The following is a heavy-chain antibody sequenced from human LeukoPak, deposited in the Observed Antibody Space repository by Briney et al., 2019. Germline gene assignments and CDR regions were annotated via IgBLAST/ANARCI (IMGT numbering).Heavy chain of an antibody. Sequence: GGSLRLSCAASGFTFSSYAMHWVRQAPGKGLEWVAVISYDGSNKYYADSVKGRFTISRDNSKNTLYLQMNSLRAADTAVYYCAREYYDNLTGQLGYGMDVGSEGTTVTVYS. V-gene: IGHV3-30*04. J-gene: IGHJ6*04. CDR2: ISYDGSNK. CDR1: GFTFSSYA. D-gene: IGHD3-9*01. CDR3: AREYYDNLTGQLGYGMDV.